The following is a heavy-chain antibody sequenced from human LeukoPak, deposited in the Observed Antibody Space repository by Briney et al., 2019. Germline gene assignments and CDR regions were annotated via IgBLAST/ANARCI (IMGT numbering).Heavy chain of an antibody. CDR1: GYTFTSYG. J-gene: IGHJ4*02. D-gene: IGHD3-22*01. CDR3: ARGMDYYDSSGYYWGYYFDY. CDR2: ISAYNGNT. V-gene: IGHV1-18*01. Sequence: VASVKVSCKASGYTFTSYGISWVRQAPGQGLEWMGWISAYNGNTNYAQKLQGRVTMTTDTSTSTAYMELRSLRSDDTAVYYCARGMDYYDSSGYYWGYYFDYWGQGTLVTVSS.